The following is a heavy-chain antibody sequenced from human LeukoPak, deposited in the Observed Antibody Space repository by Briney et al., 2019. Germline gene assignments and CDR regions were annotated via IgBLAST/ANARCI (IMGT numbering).Heavy chain of an antibody. Sequence: GGSLRLSCAASGFTFSSYAMSWVRQAPGKGLEWVSAISGNGGSTYYADSVKGRFTISRDNSKNTLYLQMNSLRAEDTAVYYCAKKREIAVAADFDYWGQGTLVTVSS. CDR1: GFTFSSYA. D-gene: IGHD6-19*01. CDR3: AKKREIAVAADFDY. V-gene: IGHV3-23*01. CDR2: ISGNGGST. J-gene: IGHJ4*02.